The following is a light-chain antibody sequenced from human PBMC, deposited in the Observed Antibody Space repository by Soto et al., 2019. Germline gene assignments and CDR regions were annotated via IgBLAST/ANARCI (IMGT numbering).Light chain of an antibody. CDR2: EVI. Sequence: QSALTQPASVSGSLGQSITISCTGTSSDIGGHNYVSWYQLHPGKAPKVLIFEVIKRPSGVSTRFSGSKSGNMASLTISGLRDEDEGDYYCSSFTSTSTVILGGGTKLTVL. CDR3: SSFTSTSTVI. V-gene: IGLV2-14*01. J-gene: IGLJ2*01. CDR1: SSDIGGHNY.